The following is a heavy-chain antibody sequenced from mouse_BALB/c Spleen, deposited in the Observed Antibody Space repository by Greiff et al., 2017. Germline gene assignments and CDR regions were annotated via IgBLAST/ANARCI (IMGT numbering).Heavy chain of an antibody. J-gene: IGHJ4*01. D-gene: IGHD2-1*01. CDR2: INPSNGGT. V-gene: IGHV1S81*02. CDR3: TRTHYGNYDYAMDY. Sequence: VQLQQSGADLVKPGASVKLSCKASGYTFTSYYMYWVKQRPGQGLEWIGEINPSNGGTNFNEKFKSKATLTVDKSSSTAYMQLSSLTSEDSAVYYCTRTHYGNYDYAMDYWGRGTSVTVSS. CDR1: GYTFTSYY.